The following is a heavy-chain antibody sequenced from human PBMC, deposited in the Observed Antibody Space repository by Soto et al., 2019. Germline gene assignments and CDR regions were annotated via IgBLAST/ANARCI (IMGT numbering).Heavy chain of an antibody. J-gene: IGHJ4*02. CDR3: TSHMRSSNDY. CDR1: GFTFNNAW. Sequence: EVQLVESGGGLVKPGGSLRLSCAASGFTFNNAWMNWVRQAPGKGLEWVGRVKTKTDGETTDYAAPAKGRFTISRDDSINTRYRKMNSLENEYTAVYFFTSHMRSSNDYWGQGTLVTVSS. D-gene: IGHD6-6*01. V-gene: IGHV3-15*07. CDR2: VKTKTDGETT.